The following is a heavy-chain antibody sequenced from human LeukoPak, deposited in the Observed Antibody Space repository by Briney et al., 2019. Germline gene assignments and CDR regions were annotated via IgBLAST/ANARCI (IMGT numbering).Heavy chain of an antibody. Sequence: GASVKVSCKASGGTFSSYAISWVRQAPGQGLEWMGGIIPIFGTANYAQKFQGRVTITTDESTSTAYMELSSLRSKDTAVYYCARADATPDAAYSSSTDAFDIWGQGTMVTVSS. CDR2: IIPIFGTA. D-gene: IGHD6-6*01. CDR1: GGTFSSYA. CDR3: ARADATPDAAYSSSTDAFDI. V-gene: IGHV1-69*05. J-gene: IGHJ3*02.